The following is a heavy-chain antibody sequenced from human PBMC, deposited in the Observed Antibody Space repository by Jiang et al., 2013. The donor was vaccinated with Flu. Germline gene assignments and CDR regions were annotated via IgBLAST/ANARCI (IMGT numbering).Heavy chain of an antibody. CDR3: ARERPPGYSYGPYYYYGMDV. D-gene: IGHD5-18*01. CDR2: FVPEDGET. V-gene: IGHV1-24*01. Sequence: GGFVPEDGETVYAQKFQGRVTMTRDTSTSTVYMELSSLRSEDTAVYYCARERPPGYSYGPYYYYGMDVWGQGTTVTVSS. J-gene: IGHJ6*02.